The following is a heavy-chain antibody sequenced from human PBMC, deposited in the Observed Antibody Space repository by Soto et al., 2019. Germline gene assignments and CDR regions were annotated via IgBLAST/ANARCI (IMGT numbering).Heavy chain of an antibody. D-gene: IGHD3-10*01. J-gene: IGHJ4*02. CDR3: AKRGSGTFFDY. Sequence: EVQLLESGGGLVQPGGSLRLSCAASEFTFSNYAMNWVRQAPGKGLEWVSVISGSGDSTYYADSVKGRFTISRDNSKNPLYLQMNSLKAEDTAVYYCAKRGSGTFFDYWGQGNLVTVSS. V-gene: IGHV3-23*01. CDR2: ISGSGDST. CDR1: EFTFSNYA.